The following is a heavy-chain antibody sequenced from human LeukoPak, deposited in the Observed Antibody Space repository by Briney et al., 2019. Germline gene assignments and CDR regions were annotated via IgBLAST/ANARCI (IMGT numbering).Heavy chain of an antibody. V-gene: IGHV1-18*01. CDR2: ISAYNGNT. D-gene: IGHD2/OR15-2a*01. J-gene: IGHJ6*03. Sequence: GASVKVSCKASGYTFTSYGISWVRQAPGQGLEWMGWISAYNGNTNYAQKLQGRVTMTTDTSTSTAYMELRSLRSDDTAVYYCARSSPQYWFPHYYYYMDVWGKGTTVTVSS. CDR1: GYTFTSYG. CDR3: ARSSPQYWFPHYYYYMDV.